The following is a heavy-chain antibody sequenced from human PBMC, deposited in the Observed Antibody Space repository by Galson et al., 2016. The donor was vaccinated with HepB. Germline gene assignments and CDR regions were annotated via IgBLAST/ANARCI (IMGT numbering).Heavy chain of an antibody. J-gene: IGHJ4*02. V-gene: IGHV3-23*01. Sequence: SLRPPCAASGSTFSSSAMSWVRQAPGKGLAGVSVSIARGTPTYYAASVKGRFTILRYESPNTLFLQMNSLRAEVTAVYHCAARPAVSAIAPYDDWGQGARLTVSS. CDR1: GSTFSSSA. CDR3: AARPAVSAIAPYDD. D-gene: IGHD2-21*02. CDR2: SIARGTPT.